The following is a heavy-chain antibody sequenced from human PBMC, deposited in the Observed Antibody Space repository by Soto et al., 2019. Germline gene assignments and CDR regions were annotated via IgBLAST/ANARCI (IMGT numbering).Heavy chain of an antibody. CDR3: ARVVGGWGATKVDYFDY. CDR1: GYSISSGYY. V-gene: IGHV4-38-2*02. CDR2: IYHSGST. D-gene: IGHD1-26*01. J-gene: IGHJ4*02. Sequence: SETLSLTCTVSGYSISSGYYWGWIRQPPGKGLEWIGSIYHSGSTYYNPSLKSRVTISVDTSTNQFSLKLSSVTTADMAVYYCARVVGGWGATKVDYFDYWGQGTLVTVSS.